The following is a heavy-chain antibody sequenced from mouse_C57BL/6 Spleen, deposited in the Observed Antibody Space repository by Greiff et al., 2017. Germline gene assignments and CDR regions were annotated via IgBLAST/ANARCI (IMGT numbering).Heavy chain of an antibody. D-gene: IGHD2-4*01. CDR3: ARGTMKAMDY. CDR2: ISSGSSTI. CDR1: GFTFSDYG. V-gene: IGHV5-17*01. Sequence: EVKLVESGGGLVKPGGSLKLSCAASGFTFSDYGMHWVRQAPEKGLEWVAYISSGSSTIYYADTVKGRSTVARYKAKNTLFLQRTSLGSEETAMYYCARGTMKAMDYWGQGTSVTVAS. J-gene: IGHJ4*01.